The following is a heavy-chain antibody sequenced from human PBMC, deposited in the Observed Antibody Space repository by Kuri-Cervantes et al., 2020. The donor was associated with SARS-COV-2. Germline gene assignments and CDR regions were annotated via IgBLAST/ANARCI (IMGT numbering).Heavy chain of an antibody. CDR2: IKSKTDGGTT. V-gene: IGHV3-15*01. J-gene: IGHJ6*02. Sequence: GESLKISCAASGFTFSSYSMNWVRQAPGKGLEWVGRIKSKTDGGTTDYAAPVKGRFTISRDDSKNTLYLQMNSLRTEDTAVYYCAKGGHGLIAILTSYYYYYGMDVWGQGTTVTVSS. CDR1: GFTFSSYS. CDR3: AKGGHGLIAILTSYYYYYGMDV. D-gene: IGHD2-21*01.